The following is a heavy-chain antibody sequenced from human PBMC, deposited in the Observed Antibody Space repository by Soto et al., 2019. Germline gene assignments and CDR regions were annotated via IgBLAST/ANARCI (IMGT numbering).Heavy chain of an antibody. V-gene: IGHV4-59*01. D-gene: IGHD3-16*02. CDR2: IYYSGST. J-gene: IGHJ4*02. CDR1: GGSISSYY. CDR3: AREYDYVWGSYRTYYFDY. Sequence: SQTLSLTCTVAGGSISSYYWSWIRQPPGKGLEWIGYIYYSGSTNYNPSLKSRVTISVDTSKNQFSLKLSSVTAADTAVYYCAREYDYVWGSYRTYYFDYWGQGTLVTVSS.